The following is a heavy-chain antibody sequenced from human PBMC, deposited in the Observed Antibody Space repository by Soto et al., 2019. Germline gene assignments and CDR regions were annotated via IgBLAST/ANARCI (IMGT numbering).Heavy chain of an antibody. D-gene: IGHD6-13*01. CDR1: GGSFSGYY. Sequence: QVQLQQWGAGLLKPSETLSLTCAVYGGSFSGYYWSWIRQPPGKGLEWIGEINHSGSTNYNPSLKSRVTLSVDTSKNQFSLKLSSVTAADTAVYYCARGLYSRSWYDWFDPWGQGTLVTVSS. CDR3: ARGLYSRSWYDWFDP. V-gene: IGHV4-34*01. CDR2: INHSGST. J-gene: IGHJ5*02.